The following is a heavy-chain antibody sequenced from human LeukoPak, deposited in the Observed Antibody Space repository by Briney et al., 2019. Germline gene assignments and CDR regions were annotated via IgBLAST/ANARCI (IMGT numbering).Heavy chain of an antibody. CDR1: GFTSSSYS. J-gene: IGHJ4*02. D-gene: IGHD6-19*01. Sequence: PGGSLRLSCAASGFTSSSYSMNWVRQAPGKGLEWVSSISSSSSYIYYADSVKGRFTISRDNSKNTLHLQMNSLRAEDTAVYYCARGLIAVAGTFDYWGQGTLVTVSS. V-gene: IGHV3-21*04. CDR3: ARGLIAVAGTFDY. CDR2: ISSSSSYI.